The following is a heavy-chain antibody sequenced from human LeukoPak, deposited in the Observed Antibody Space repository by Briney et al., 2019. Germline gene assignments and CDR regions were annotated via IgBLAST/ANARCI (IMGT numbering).Heavy chain of an antibody. D-gene: IGHD3-10*01. J-gene: IGHJ6*03. V-gene: IGHV4-34*01. CDR1: GGSFSGNY. Sequence: SETLSLTCAIYGGSFSGNYWSWIRQPPGKGLEWIGEIDPSGTTNYNPSLKSRVTISGDTSRNQFSLNLTSVTAADTAVYYCAGDTDDYSYMDVWGKGTTVTVSS. CDR3: AGDTDDYSYMDV. CDR2: IDPSGTT.